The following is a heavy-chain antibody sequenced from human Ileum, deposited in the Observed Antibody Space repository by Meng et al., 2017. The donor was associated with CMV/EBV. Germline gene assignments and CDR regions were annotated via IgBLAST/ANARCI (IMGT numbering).Heavy chain of an antibody. D-gene: IGHD3-10*01. CDR1: GFTVSGSY. Sequence: EAGRGVAQSGVYLRLSCAAFGFTVSGSYMRWLGQAPGKGLVGVSVINSGSSTYYADSVKSLFTISSDNSKNTLYRQMNSLRVEDTAVYYCATLNYGSGSSSDYWGQGTLVTVSS. CDR2: INSGSST. CDR3: ATLNYGSGSSSDY. V-gene: IGHV3-66*04. J-gene: IGHJ4*02.